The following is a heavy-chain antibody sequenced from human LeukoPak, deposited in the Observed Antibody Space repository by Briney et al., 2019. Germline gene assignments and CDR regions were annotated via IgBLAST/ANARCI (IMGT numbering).Heavy chain of an antibody. J-gene: IGHJ3*02. CDR1: GGSISNYY. D-gene: IGHD3-9*01. CDR3: AGGFDWLSVI. CDR2: IYFNGNT. V-gene: IGHV4-59*01. Sequence: SETLSLTCTVSGGSISNYYWTWLRQSPGKGLEWIGNIYFNGNTNYNPSLKSRVAISIDTSKKQFSLNMSSVTAADTAVFYCAGGFDWLSVIWGQGTMVTVSS.